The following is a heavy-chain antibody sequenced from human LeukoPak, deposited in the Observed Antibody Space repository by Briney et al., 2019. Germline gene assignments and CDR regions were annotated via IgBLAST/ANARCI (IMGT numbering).Heavy chain of an antibody. CDR2: IHSSGRT. CDR1: GDSSSSYY. Sequence: SETLSLTCTVSGDSSSSYYWSWIRQPPGKTLEWIGYIHSSGRTNYNPSLKSRVTMSVDTSKNQFSLKLSSVTAADTAVNYCVRVGGYLPDYWGQGTLVTVSS. CDR3: VRVGGYLPDY. V-gene: IGHV4-59*01. D-gene: IGHD5-12*01. J-gene: IGHJ4*02.